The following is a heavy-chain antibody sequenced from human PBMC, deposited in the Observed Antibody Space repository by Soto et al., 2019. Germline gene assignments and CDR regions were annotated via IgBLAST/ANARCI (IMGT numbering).Heavy chain of an antibody. J-gene: IGHJ6*03. D-gene: IGHD6-13*01. CDR2: ISAYNGNT. Sequence: ASVKVSCKASGYTFTSYGISWVRQAPGQGLEWMGWISAYNGNTNYAQKLQGRVTMTTDTSTSTAYMELRSLRSDDTAVYYCARSPITTLAGNYYHMDVWGQGTTVTVSS. CDR3: ARSPITTLAGNYYHMDV. CDR1: GYTFTSYG. V-gene: IGHV1-18*01.